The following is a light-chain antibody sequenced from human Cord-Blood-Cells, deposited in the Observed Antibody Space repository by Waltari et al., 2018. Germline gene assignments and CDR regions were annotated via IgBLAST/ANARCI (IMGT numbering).Light chain of an antibody. CDR1: SLRRYD. CDR3: NSRDSSGNLWV. Sequence: SSELTQDPAVSVALGQRVRITCQGDSLRRYDASWYPQKPGQAPVLVIYGKNNRPPWIPDRFSGSSSGNTASLTITGAQAEDEADYYCNSRDSSGNLWVFGGGTKLTVL. J-gene: IGLJ3*02. CDR2: GKN. V-gene: IGLV3-19*01.